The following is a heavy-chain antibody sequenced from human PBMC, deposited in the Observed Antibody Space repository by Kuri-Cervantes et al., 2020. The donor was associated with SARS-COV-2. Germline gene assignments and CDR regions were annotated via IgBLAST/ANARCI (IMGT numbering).Heavy chain of an antibody. CDR1: GGTFSSYA. CDR3: ARGESDIATTGTRFRLAEYFQH. Sequence: SVKVSCKASGGTFSSYAISWVRQAPGQGLEWMGGIIPIFGIANYAQKFQGRVTITADESTSTAYMELSSLRSDDTAVYYCARGESDIATTGTRFRLAEYFQHWGQGTLVTVSS. V-gene: IGHV1-69*13. J-gene: IGHJ1*01. D-gene: IGHD6-13*01. CDR2: IIPIFGIA.